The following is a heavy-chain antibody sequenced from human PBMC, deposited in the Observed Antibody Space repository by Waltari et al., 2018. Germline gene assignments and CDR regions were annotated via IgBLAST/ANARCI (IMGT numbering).Heavy chain of an antibody. V-gene: IGHV1-69*05. J-gene: IGHJ4*02. D-gene: IGHD4-4*01. CDR2: IIAICGTA. Sequence: QVQLVQSGAEVKKPGSSVKVSCKASGGTFSSYAISWVRQAPGKGLEWMGGIIAICGTATYAQKFQGRVTITTDESTSTAYMELSSLRSEDTAVYYCAREDDYSNFDYWGQGTLVTVSS. CDR1: GGTFSSYA. CDR3: AREDDYSNFDY.